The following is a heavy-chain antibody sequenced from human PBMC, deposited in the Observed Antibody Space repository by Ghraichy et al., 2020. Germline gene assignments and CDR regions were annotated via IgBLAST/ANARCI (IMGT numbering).Heavy chain of an antibody. V-gene: IGHV3-23*01. Sequence: GGSLRLSCAASGFTFSAYAMSWVRQAAGKGLEWVSTITARGDTTYYADSVEGRFTISRDNSRNTLFLQMDSLRAEDTAFYYCTTHPLAGLGAWGRGAQVTVSS. CDR1: GFTFSAYA. J-gene: IGHJ5*02. CDR3: TTHPLAGLGA. CDR2: ITARGDTT.